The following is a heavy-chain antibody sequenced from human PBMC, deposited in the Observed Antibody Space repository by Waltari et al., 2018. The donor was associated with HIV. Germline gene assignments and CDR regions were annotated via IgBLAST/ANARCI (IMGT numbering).Heavy chain of an antibody. Sequence: QLQLQESGPGLVKPSETLSLTCTVSGGSISSSSYYWGWIRQPPGKGLEWIGSIYYSGSTYYNPSLKSRVTISVDTSKNQFSLKLSSVTAADTAVYYCARDWVVPAVNRGDYYYYGMDVWGQGTTVTVSS. D-gene: IGHD2-2*01. CDR3: ARDWVVPAVNRGDYYYYGMDV. V-gene: IGHV4-39*07. CDR2: IYYSGST. CDR1: GGSISSSSYY. J-gene: IGHJ6*02.